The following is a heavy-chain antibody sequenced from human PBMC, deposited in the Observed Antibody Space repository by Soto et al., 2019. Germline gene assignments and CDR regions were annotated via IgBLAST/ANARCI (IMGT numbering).Heavy chain of an antibody. D-gene: IGHD6-13*01. CDR3: AKPPYSNYYYYYMDV. CDR2: ISGSGGST. Sequence: GGSLRLSCAASGFTFSSYAMSWVRQAPGKGLEWVSAISGSGGSTYYADSVKGRFTISRDNSKNTLYLQMNSLRAEDTAVYYCAKPPYSNYYYYYMDVWGKGTTVTVPS. V-gene: IGHV3-23*01. CDR1: GFTFSSYA. J-gene: IGHJ6*03.